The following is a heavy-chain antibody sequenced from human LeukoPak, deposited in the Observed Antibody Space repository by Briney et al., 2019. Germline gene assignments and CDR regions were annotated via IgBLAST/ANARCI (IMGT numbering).Heavy chain of an antibody. Sequence: PAGSLRLSCAASGFTFDDYAMHWVRHAPGKGLERVSGISWNSGSIGYADSVKGRFTISRDNAKNSLYLQMNSLRAEDTALYSCAKTRDYGSGSDYKVDAFDIWGQGTMVTVSS. CDR3: AKTRDYGSGSDYKVDAFDI. V-gene: IGHV3-9*01. D-gene: IGHD3-10*01. CDR2: ISWNSGSI. J-gene: IGHJ3*02. CDR1: GFTFDDYA.